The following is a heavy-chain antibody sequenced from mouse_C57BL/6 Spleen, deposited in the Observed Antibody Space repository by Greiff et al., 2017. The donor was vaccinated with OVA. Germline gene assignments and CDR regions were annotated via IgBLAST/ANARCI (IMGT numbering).Heavy chain of an antibody. V-gene: IGHV14-2*01. Sequence: VQLQQPGAELVKPGASVKLSCTASGFTITDYYMHWVKQRTEQGLEWIGRIDPEDGDTNYAPKFQGKATITADTSSNTAYLQLSSLTSEDTAVYYCASKRRGYAMDYWGQGTSVTVSS. CDR2: IDPEDGDT. J-gene: IGHJ4*01. CDR1: GFTITDYY. CDR3: ASKRRGYAMDY.